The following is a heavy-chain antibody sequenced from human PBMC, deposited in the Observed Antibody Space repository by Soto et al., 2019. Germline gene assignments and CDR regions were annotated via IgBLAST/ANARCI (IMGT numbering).Heavy chain of an antibody. J-gene: IGHJ4*02. Sequence: QVQLQESGPGLVKPSQTLSLTCTVSGGSISSGDYYWSWIRQPPGKGLEWIGYIYYSGSTYYNPSLKTRVTISVDTSTNQFSLKLRSVTAADTAVYSCARAQGSGFLVSWGQGTLVTVSS. CDR1: GGSISSGDYY. V-gene: IGHV4-30-4*01. CDR2: IYYSGST. CDR3: ARAQGSGFLVS. D-gene: IGHD3-10*01.